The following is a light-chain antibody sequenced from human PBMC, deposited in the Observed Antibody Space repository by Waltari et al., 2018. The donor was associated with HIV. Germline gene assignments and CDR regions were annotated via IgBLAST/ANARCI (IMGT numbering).Light chain of an antibody. Sequence: QSALTQPASVSGSPGQSITISCTGTSTDVGGYNYVSRYQQHPGKAPKLLSSEVSNRPSGISNRFSGSKSGNTASLTISGLQTEDEANYYCSSYTTSTTPVVFGGGTKLTVL. CDR3: SSYTTSTTPVV. J-gene: IGLJ2*01. CDR1: STDVGGYNY. CDR2: EVS. V-gene: IGLV2-14*01.